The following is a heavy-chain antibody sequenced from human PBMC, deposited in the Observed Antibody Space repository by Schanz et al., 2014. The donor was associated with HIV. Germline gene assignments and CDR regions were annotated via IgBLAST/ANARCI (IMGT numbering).Heavy chain of an antibody. V-gene: IGHV1-8*02. CDR1: GYTFFDYD. CDR2: VNPESGNT. D-gene: IGHD1-26*01. Sequence: ARLVQSGAEVKRPGASVRVSCETSGYTFFDYDINWVRQAPGQGLEWMGWVNPESGNTGMADKFLGRLSLTRFTSTGTAYMELDSLRSEDTAIYYCVRAASFHFDKEGYYRNWYFDFWGRGTLVAVSS. CDR3: VRAASFHFDKEGYYRNWYFDF. J-gene: IGHJ2*01.